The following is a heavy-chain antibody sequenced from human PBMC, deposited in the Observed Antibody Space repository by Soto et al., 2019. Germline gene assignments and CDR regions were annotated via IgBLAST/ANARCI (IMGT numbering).Heavy chain of an antibody. J-gene: IGHJ4*02. CDR3: ARGIHNNYGVTPAY. Sequence: QVQLVESGGGVVKPGGSLRLSCAASGFTLSDYYMSWIRQAPGRGLEWVSYISGSSSDTHYADSVKGRFTISRDNAKNSLELQMNSLRAEDSAVDYCARGIHNNYGVTPAYWGQGTLVTVSS. CDR1: GFTLSDYY. V-gene: IGHV3-11*05. D-gene: IGHD2-8*01. CDR2: ISGSSSDT.